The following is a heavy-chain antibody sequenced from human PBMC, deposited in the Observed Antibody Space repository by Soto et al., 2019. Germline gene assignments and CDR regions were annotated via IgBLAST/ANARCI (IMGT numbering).Heavy chain of an antibody. CDR1: GFTFSSYA. J-gene: IGHJ2*01. CDR3: AKVGSSSSYWYFDL. CDR2: ISGSGGST. V-gene: IGHV3-23*01. D-gene: IGHD6-6*01. Sequence: GGSLRLSCAASGFTFSSYAMSWVRQAPGKGLEWVSAISGSGGSTYYADSVKGRFTISRDNSKNTLYLQMNSLRAEDSAVYYCAKVGSSSSYWYFDLWGRGTLVTVSS.